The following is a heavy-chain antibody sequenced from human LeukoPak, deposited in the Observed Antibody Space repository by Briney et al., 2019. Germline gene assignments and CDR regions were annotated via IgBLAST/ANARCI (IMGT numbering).Heavy chain of an antibody. CDR1: GYTFTSYG. D-gene: IGHD3-9*01. CDR3: ARDRRRGPGLLRYFDWSGEADY. CDR2: ISAYNGST. J-gene: IGHJ4*02. V-gene: IGHV1-18*01. Sequence: ASVKVSCKASGYTFTSYGISWVRQAPGQGLEWMGWISAYNGSTNYAQKLQGRVTMTTDTSTSTAYMELRSLRSDDTAVYYCARDRRRGPGLLRYFDWSGEADYWGQGTLVTVSS.